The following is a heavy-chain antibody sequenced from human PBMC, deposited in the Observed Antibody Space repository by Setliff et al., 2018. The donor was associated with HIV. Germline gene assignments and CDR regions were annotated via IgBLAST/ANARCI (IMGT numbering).Heavy chain of an antibody. J-gene: IGHJ6*02. CDR3: ARDQFTWNDHDQNNHYYGMDV. V-gene: IGHV3-23*01. Sequence: PGGSLRLSCAASGFTFSSYAMSWVRQAPGKGLEWVSGISGSGGSTYYADSVKGRLTISRDNSKNTLYLQMNSLRAEDTAVYYCARDQFTWNDHDQNNHYYGMDVWGQGTTVTVSS. CDR1: GFTFSSYA. D-gene: IGHD1-1*01. CDR2: ISGSGGST.